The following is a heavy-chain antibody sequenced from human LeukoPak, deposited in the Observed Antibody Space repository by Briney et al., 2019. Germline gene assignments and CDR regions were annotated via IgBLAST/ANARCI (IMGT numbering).Heavy chain of an antibody. CDR2: INPNSGGT. D-gene: IGHD2-2*01. J-gene: IGHJ4*02. CDR3: ARASTTHIVVVPAAIAFDY. CDR1: GYTFTGYY. Sequence: ASVKVSCKASGYTFTGYYMHWVRQAPGQGLEWMGWINPNSGGTNYAQKFQGRVTMTRDTSISTAYMELSRLRSDDTAVYYCARASTTHIVVVPAAIAFDYWGQGTLVTVSS. V-gene: IGHV1-2*02.